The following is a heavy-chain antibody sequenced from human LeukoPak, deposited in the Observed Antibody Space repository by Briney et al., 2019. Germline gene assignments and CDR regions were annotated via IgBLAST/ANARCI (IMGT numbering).Heavy chain of an antibody. D-gene: IGHD3-10*01. CDR3: ARGLLVGGSGSEHDY. J-gene: IGHJ4*02. CDR1: GYTFTIYG. CDR2: ISGFTGAT. V-gene: IGHV1-8*01. Sequence: ASVKVSCKASGYTFTIYGMSWVRQAPGQRLEWMGWISGFTGATNYAQKFQGRLSMTRNTSISTAYMELSSLRSEDTAVYYCARGLLVGGSGSEHDYWGQGTLVTVSS.